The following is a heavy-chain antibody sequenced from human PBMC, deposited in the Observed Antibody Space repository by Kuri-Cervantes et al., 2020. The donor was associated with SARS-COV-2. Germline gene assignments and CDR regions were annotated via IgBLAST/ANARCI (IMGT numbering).Heavy chain of an antibody. D-gene: IGHD4-17*01. J-gene: IGHJ5*02. CDR2: IIPILGIA. V-gene: IGHV1-69*02. Sequence: SVQVSCKASGGTCSSYTISWVRQAPGQGREWMGRIIPILGIANYAQKFQGRGTITADKSTSTAYKELSSLRAEDTAVYYCARTTVRTGGWFDPWGQGTLVTVSS. CDR3: ARTTVRTGGWFDP. CDR1: GGTCSSYT.